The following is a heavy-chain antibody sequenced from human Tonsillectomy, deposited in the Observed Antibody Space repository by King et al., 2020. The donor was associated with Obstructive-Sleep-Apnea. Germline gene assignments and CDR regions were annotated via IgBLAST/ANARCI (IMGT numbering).Heavy chain of an antibody. CDR1: GFTFGDYA. J-gene: IGHJ4*02. CDR3: SRDRDYDSSGYNFGF. Sequence: EVQLVESGGGLVHPGRSLRLSCTTSGFTFGDYAMSWSRQAPGKGLEWVGFITSKAYGGTAEYAASVKGRFTISRDDSKSIAYLQMNSLKTEDTAVYYCSRDRDYDSSGYNFGFWGQGTLVTVSS. D-gene: IGHD3-22*01. V-gene: IGHV3-49*03. CDR2: ITSKAYGGTA.